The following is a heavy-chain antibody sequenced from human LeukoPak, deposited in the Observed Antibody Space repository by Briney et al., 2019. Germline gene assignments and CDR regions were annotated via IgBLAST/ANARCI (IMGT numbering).Heavy chain of an antibody. Sequence: PSETLSLTCTVSGVSINSHYWSWIRQPPGKGLEWIGVIYDSGSANYKSSLKSRVTMTVDTSKNQFSLKLNSVTAADTAVYFCARVLQRHYHMDVWGKGTPVTVSS. D-gene: IGHD3-3*01. CDR2: IYDSGSA. CDR3: ARVLQRHYHMDV. J-gene: IGHJ6*03. V-gene: IGHV4-59*11. CDR1: GVSINSHY.